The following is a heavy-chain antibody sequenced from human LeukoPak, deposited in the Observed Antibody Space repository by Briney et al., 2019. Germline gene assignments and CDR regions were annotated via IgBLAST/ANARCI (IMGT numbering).Heavy chain of an antibody. V-gene: IGHV3-23*01. J-gene: IGHJ4*02. D-gene: IGHD5-12*01. CDR3: AKQGGYSGYDKPFGFLDFDY. CDR2: ISGSGRST. CDR1: GFTFSNYA. Sequence: PGGSLRLSCAASGFTFSNYAMCWVRQAPGKGLEWVSAISGSGRSTYYADSVKGRFSISRDNSKNTLYLQMNSLRAEDTAVYYCAKQGGYSGYDKPFGFLDFDYWGQGTLVTVSS.